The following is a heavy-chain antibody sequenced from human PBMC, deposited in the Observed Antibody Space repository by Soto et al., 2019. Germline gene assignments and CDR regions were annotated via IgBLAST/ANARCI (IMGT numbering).Heavy chain of an antibody. CDR1: GFTFNNFA. CDR2: VSASGLNT. J-gene: IGHJ4*02. V-gene: IGHV3-23*01. CDR3: TRDIAATDVDY. Sequence: GGSLRLSCAASGFTFNNFAMTWVRQAPGKGLEWVSGVSASGLNTDYADPVKGRFYISRDNAKNTLYLQMNSLRVEDTALYYCTRDIAATDVDYWGQGTLVTVS. D-gene: IGHD6-13*01.